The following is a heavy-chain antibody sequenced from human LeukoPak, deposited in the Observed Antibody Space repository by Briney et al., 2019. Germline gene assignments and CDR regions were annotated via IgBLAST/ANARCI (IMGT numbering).Heavy chain of an antibody. CDR3: AREQAISGVVRYYYYYGMDV. J-gene: IGHJ6*02. CDR1: GFTFSSYS. V-gene: IGHV3-48*01. Sequence: PGGSLRLSCAASGFTFSSYSMNWVRQAPGKGLEWVSYISSSSSTIYYADSVKGRFTISRDNAKNSLYLQMNSLRAEDTAVYYCAREQAISGVVRYYYYYGMDVWGQGTTVTVSS. CDR2: ISSSSSTI. D-gene: IGHD3-3*01.